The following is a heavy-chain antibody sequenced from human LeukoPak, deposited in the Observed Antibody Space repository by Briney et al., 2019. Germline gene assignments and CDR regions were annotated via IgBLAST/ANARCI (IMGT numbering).Heavy chain of an antibody. Sequence: KPSETLSLTCTVSGGSISSSSYYWGWIRQPTGKGLEWIGSIYYSGSTYYNPSLKSRVSISVGTSKNQFFLELSSVTGADTAVYYCARGGDRKQQWFHWFDPWGQGTLVTVSS. J-gene: IGHJ5*02. CDR1: GGSISSSSYY. CDR2: IYYSGST. D-gene: IGHD5-18*01. V-gene: IGHV4-39*07. CDR3: ARGGDRKQQWFHWFDP.